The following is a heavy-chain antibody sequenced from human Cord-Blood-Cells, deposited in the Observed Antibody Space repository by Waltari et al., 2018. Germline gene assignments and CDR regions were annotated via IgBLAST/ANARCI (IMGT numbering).Heavy chain of an antibody. D-gene: IGHD3-22*01. CDR1: GGTFSSYA. Sequence: QVQLVQSGAEVKKPGSSVKVSCKASGGTFSSYAISWVRQAPGPGLEWMGGIIPIFGTANYAQKFQGRVTITADESTSTAYMELSSLRSEDTAVYYCARDPEDYYYDSSGYYDYWGQGTLVTVSS. V-gene: IGHV1-69*01. J-gene: IGHJ4*02. CDR2: IIPIFGTA. CDR3: ARDPEDYYYDSSGYYDY.